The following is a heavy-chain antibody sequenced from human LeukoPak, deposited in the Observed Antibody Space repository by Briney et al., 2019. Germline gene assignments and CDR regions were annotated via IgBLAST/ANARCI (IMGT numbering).Heavy chain of an antibody. V-gene: IGHV3-15*01. CDR1: GFTFSNAW. CDR3: TTGIFDY. J-gene: IGHJ4*02. Sequence: TGGSLRLSCAASGFTFSNAWMSWVRQAPGKGLEWVGRINSKTDGGTTDYAAPVKGRFTISRDDSKNTLYLQMNSLKTEGTAVYYCTTGIFDYWGQGTLVTVSS. CDR2: INSKTDGGTT. D-gene: IGHD1-14*01.